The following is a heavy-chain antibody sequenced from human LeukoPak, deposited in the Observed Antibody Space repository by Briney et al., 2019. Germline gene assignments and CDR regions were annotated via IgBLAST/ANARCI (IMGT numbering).Heavy chain of an antibody. CDR3: AGSYSGYDLAYFDY. CDR1: GGTFSSYA. Sequence: SVKVSCKASGGTFSSYAISWVRQAPGQGLELMGGIIPIFGTANYAQKFQGRVTITTDESTSTAYMELSSLRSEDTAVYYCAGSYSGYDLAYFDYWGQGTPVTVSS. D-gene: IGHD5-12*01. V-gene: IGHV1-69*05. J-gene: IGHJ4*02. CDR2: IIPIFGTA.